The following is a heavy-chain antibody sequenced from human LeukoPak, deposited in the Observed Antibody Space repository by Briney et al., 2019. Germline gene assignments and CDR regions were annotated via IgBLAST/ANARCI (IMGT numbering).Heavy chain of an antibody. CDR1: GFTFSSYA. CDR2: IYSGGST. CDR3: ARDEQLGGYFDY. V-gene: IGHV3-53*01. D-gene: IGHD6-6*01. J-gene: IGHJ4*02. Sequence: PGGSLRLSCAASGFTFSSYAMSWVRQAPGKGLEWVSVIYSGGSTYYADPVKGRFTISRDNSKNTLYLQMNSLRAEDTAVYYCARDEQLGGYFDYWGQGTLVTVSS.